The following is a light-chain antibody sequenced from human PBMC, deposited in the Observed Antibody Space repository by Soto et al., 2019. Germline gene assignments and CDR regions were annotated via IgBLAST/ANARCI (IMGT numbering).Light chain of an antibody. Sequence: EIELTQSPGTLSLSPGEGATLSCRASQSVSSSYLAWYQQKPGQAPRLLIYAASSRATGVPDRFSGSGSGTEFTLTISRLEPEDFAVYYCQQYGSSPTYTFGQGTKLEIK. CDR3: QQYGSSPTYT. CDR2: AAS. V-gene: IGKV3-20*01. CDR1: QSVSSSY. J-gene: IGKJ2*01.